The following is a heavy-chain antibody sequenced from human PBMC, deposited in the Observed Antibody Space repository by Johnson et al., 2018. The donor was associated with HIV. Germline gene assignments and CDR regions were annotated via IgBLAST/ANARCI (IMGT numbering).Heavy chain of an antibody. V-gene: IGHV3-7*03. CDR3: STGNNYDFWGGHLRGAFDL. Sequence: VQLVESGGGLVKPGGSLRLSCAASGFSFNDYYMSWIRQAPGKGLEWVANIKEDVSEKYYVDSVRGRFTISRDNAKNSLYLQMNSLRAEDTATYYCSTGNNYDFWGGHLRGAFDLWGQGTMVTVSS. CDR2: IKEDVSEK. D-gene: IGHD3-3*01. CDR1: GFSFNDYY. J-gene: IGHJ3*01.